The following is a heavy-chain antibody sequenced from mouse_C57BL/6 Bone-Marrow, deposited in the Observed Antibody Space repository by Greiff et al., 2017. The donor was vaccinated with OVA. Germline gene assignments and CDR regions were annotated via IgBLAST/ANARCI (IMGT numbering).Heavy chain of an antibody. V-gene: IGHV2-5*01. D-gene: IGHD2-12*01. J-gene: IGHJ4*01. CDR1: GFSLTSYG. CDR3: AKRGAYYSHYYAMDY. CDR2: IWRGGST. Sequence: VQLQQSGPGLVQPSQRLSITCTVSGFSLTSYGVHWVRQSPGKGLEWLGVIWRGGSTDYNAAFMSRLSITKDNSKSHVFFKMNSLQADDTAIYYCAKRGAYYSHYYAMDYWGQGTSVTVSS.